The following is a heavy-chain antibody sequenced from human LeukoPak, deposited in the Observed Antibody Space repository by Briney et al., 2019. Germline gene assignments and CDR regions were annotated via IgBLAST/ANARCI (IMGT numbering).Heavy chain of an antibody. V-gene: IGHV3-74*01. Sequence: GGSLRLSCAASGFTFSSYWMHWVRQAPGKGLVWVSRINSDGSRSSYADSVKGRFTVSRDNAKNTLYLQMNSLRAEDTAVYYCATPPIEVAGIYVDYWGQGTLVTVSA. CDR1: GFTFSSYW. J-gene: IGHJ4*02. D-gene: IGHD6-19*01. CDR2: INSDGSRS. CDR3: ATPPIEVAGIYVDY.